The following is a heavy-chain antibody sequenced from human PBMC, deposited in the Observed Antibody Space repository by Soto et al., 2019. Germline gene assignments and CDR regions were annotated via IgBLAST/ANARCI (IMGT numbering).Heavy chain of an antibody. J-gene: IGHJ4*02. CDR1: GYTFTSYA. CDR3: ARSMVVVNVLDY. Sequence: QVQLVQSGAEEKKPGASVKVSCKASGYTFTSYAMHWVRQAPGQRLEWMGWINAGNGNTKYSQKFQGRVTITRDTPASTAYMELSSLRSEDTAVYYCARSMVVVNVLDYWGQGTLVTVSS. CDR2: INAGNGNT. D-gene: IGHD2-21*01. V-gene: IGHV1-3*05.